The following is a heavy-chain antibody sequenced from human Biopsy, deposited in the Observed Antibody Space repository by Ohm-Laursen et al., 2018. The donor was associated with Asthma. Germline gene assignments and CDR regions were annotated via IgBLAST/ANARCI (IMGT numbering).Heavy chain of an antibody. CDR2: IYHSGDT. CDR1: LASIDTGGSSGGYY. V-gene: IGHV4-31*02. Sequence: TLSLTCTVSLASIDTGGSSGGYYWSWIRQTPGKGLEWMGYIYHSGDTYYNPSLKSRLIISLDTSKNQFSLNLSFVTAAERALYFGARGGWQVGGFDSWGKGTLVTVSS. CDR3: ARGGWQVGGFDS. J-gene: IGHJ4*02. D-gene: IGHD3-16*01.